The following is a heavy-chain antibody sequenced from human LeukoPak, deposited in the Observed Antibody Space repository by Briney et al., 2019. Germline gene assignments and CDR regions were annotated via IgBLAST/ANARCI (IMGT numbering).Heavy chain of an antibody. V-gene: IGHV4-30-2*01. CDR3: ARGSYYYDSSGYFDY. CDR1: GGSISSGGYS. J-gene: IGHJ4*02. CDR2: IYHSGSA. Sequence: SETLSLTCAVSGGSISSGGYSWSWIRQPPGKGLEWIGYIYHSGSAYYNPSLKSRVTISVDRSKNQFSLKLSSVTAADTAVYYCARGSYYYDSSGYFDYWGQGTLVTVSS. D-gene: IGHD3-22*01.